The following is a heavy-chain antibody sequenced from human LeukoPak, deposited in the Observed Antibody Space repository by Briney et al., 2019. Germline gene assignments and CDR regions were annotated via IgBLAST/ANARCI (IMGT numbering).Heavy chain of an antibody. CDR2: IYYGGST. J-gene: IGHJ4*02. V-gene: IGHV4-59*08. Sequence: SETLSLTCTVSGGSISSYYWSWIRQPPGKGLEWIGYIYYGGSTNYNPSLESRVSISVDTSKNQVSLKLSSVTAADTAVYSCAGFTFFRGVITFDYWGQGTLVTVSS. CDR1: GGSISSYY. CDR3: AGFTFFRGVITFDY. D-gene: IGHD3-10*01.